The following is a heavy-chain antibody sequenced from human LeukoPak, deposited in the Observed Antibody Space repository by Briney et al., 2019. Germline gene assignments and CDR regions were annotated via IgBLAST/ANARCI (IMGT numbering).Heavy chain of an antibody. J-gene: IGHJ1*01. D-gene: IGHD3-22*01. CDR2: ISGSGGTT. CDR3: AKEEGYYYDSGGYYVEYFQH. V-gene: IGHV3-23*01. Sequence: GGSLRLSCAASGFTFSSYAMSWVRQAPGKGLEWVSAISGSGGTTYYADSVKGRFTFSRDNSKDTLYLQMNSLRAEDTAVYYCAKEEGYYYDSGGYYVEYFQHWGQGTLVTVSS. CDR1: GFTFSSYA.